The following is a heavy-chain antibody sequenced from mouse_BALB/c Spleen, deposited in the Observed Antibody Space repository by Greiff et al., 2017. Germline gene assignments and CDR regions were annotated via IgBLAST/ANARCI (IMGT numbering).Heavy chain of an antibody. J-gene: IGHJ3*01. CDR3: KREPFAY. V-gene: IGHV1S81*02. Sequence: VKLVESGAELVKPGASVKLSCKASGYTFTSYYMYWVKQRPGQGLEWIGEINPSNGGTNFNEKFKSKATLTVDKSSSTAYMQLSSLTSEDSAVYYGKREPFAYWGQGTLVTVSA. CDR1: GYTFTSYY. CDR2: INPSNGGT.